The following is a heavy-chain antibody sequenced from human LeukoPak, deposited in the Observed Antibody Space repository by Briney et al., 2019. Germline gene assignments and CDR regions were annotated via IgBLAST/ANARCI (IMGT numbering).Heavy chain of an antibody. V-gene: IGHV4-59*08. CDR2: IYYSGST. CDR1: GGSLSSYH. CDR3: ARHFGLSATAADYFDY. D-gene: IGHD6-25*01. J-gene: IGHJ4*02. Sequence: SETLSLTCTVSGGSLSSYHWSWIRQPPGKGLEWLGYIYYSGSTNYNPSLKSRVTISVDTSKNQFSLKLSSVTAADTAVYYCARHFGLSATAADYFDYWGQGTLVTVPS.